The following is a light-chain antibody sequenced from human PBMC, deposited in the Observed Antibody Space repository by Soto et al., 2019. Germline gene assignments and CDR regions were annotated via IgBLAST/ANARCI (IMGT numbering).Light chain of an antibody. CDR1: QSISSN. V-gene: IGKV3-15*01. J-gene: IGKJ3*01. CDR2: DAS. Sequence: EIVMTQSPATLSVSPGERATLSCRASQSISSNLAWYQQEPGQAPRLLIYDASTRATGIPARFSGSGSGTEFTLTISSLQSEDFAFYYCQQYNNWRFTFGPGTKVDIK. CDR3: QQYNNWRFT.